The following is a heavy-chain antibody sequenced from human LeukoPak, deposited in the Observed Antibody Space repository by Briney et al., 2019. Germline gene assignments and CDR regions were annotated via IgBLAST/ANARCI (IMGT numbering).Heavy chain of an antibody. V-gene: IGHV3-48*03. Sequence: GGSQTLSCAPSSFSYNTYEMNWVRQAPGKGLEGISYITDSGGAVHYADSVKGRFTISRDNAKSSLFLHMHSLRAEDTAVYYCTREDMTDALDIWGQGTLLTVSS. J-gene: IGHJ3*02. D-gene: IGHD2-15*01. CDR3: TREDMTDALDI. CDR2: ITDSGGAV. CDR1: SFSYNTYE.